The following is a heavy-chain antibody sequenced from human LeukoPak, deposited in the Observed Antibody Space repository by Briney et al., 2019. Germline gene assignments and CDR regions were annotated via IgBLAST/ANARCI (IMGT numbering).Heavy chain of an antibody. CDR3: ARDKGGRYLYDAFDI. D-gene: IGHD3-16*02. CDR1: GFTVSSNY. CDR2: IYSNGNT. V-gene: IGHV3-53*01. Sequence: GGSLRLSCAASGFTVSSNYMSWVRQAPGKGLAWVSVIYSNGNTDYAGSVKGRFTISRDNSKNTLYLQMNSLRAEDTAVYYCARDKGGRYLYDAFDIWGQGTMVTVSS. J-gene: IGHJ3*02.